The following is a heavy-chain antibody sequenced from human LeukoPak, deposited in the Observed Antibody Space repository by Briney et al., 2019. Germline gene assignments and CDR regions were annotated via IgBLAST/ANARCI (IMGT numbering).Heavy chain of an antibody. D-gene: IGHD3-16*01. Sequence: GGSLRLSCAASGFTFSSFAMHWVRQAPGKGLEWVTVISIDGTREHYADSVKGRFTISRDNSKSTLYLQMDSLRAEDTAVYYCAKEGEGDSWDSLDYWGQGTLVTVTS. V-gene: IGHV3-30*04. CDR3: AKEGEGDSWDSLDY. CDR2: ISIDGTRE. CDR1: GFTFSSFA. J-gene: IGHJ4*02.